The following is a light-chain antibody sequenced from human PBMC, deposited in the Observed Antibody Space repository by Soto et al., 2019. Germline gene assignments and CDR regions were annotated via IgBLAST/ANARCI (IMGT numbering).Light chain of an antibody. V-gene: IGLV1-40*01. J-gene: IGLJ1*01. CDR1: SSNIEAGYD. CDR2: GNI. Sequence: QSFLTQPAAVARAPVQRGTISCTGSSSNIEAGYDVHWYQQRPGTAPKLLILGNINRPSGVPDRFSGSNAGTSAFLATTALKAYHEGDYYCQSYDRTLSAPEVFGAGTKVT. CDR3: QSYDRTLSAPEV.